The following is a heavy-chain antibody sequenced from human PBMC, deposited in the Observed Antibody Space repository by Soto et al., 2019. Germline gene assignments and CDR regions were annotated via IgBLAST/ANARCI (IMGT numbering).Heavy chain of an antibody. V-gene: IGHV1-69*12. CDR3: ARVGCSGGSCFDGMDV. J-gene: IGHJ6*02. D-gene: IGHD2-15*01. CDR2: IIPIFGTA. Sequence: QVQLVQSGAEVKKPGSSVKVSCKASGGTFSSDAISWVRQAPGQGLEWMGGIIPIFGTANYAQKFQGRVTITADESTCTAYMELSSLRSEDTAVYYCARVGCSGGSCFDGMDVWGQGTTVTVSS. CDR1: GGTFSSDA.